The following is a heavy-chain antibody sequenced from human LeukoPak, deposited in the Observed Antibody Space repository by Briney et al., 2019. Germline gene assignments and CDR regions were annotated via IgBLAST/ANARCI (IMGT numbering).Heavy chain of an antibody. V-gene: IGHV3-23*01. CDR3: ADSRHSVVVTAIPIDF. CDR2: IIGSGGST. Sequence: GGSLRLFCAASGFTFSNYAMHWVRQAPGKGLEWVSAIIGSGGSTYYADSVKGRFTISRDNSKNTLYLQMNSLRAEDTAVYYCADSRHSVVVTAIPIDFWGQGTLVTVSS. CDR1: GFTFSNYA. J-gene: IGHJ4*02. D-gene: IGHD2-21*02.